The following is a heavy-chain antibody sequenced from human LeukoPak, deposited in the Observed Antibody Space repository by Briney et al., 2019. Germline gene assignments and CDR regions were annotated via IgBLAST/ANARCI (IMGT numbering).Heavy chain of an antibody. D-gene: IGHD3-9*01. Sequence: SETLSLTCAVSGYSISSGYYWGWIRQPPGKGLEWIGSIYHSGSTYYNPSLKSRVTISVDTSKNQFSLKLSSVTAADTAVYYCARQQLRYFDTEEYYFDYWGQGTLVTVSS. CDR1: GYSISSGYY. V-gene: IGHV4-38-2*01. CDR3: ARQQLRYFDTEEYYFDY. J-gene: IGHJ4*02. CDR2: IYHSGST.